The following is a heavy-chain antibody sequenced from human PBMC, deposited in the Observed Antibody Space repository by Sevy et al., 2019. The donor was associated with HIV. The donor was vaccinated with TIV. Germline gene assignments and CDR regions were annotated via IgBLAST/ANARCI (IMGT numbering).Heavy chain of an antibody. Sequence: GESLKISCAASGFTFSGSAMHWVRQASGKGLGWVGRIRSKTNSYATAYAESVKGRLTNSRDDSTNTPYLQMNSLKTEETAVYYCTSPFTYCAFWSGYPTEDYWGQGTLVTVSS. CDR3: TSPFTYCAFWSGYPTEDY. V-gene: IGHV3-73*01. CDR1: GFTFSGSA. D-gene: IGHD3-3*01. CDR2: IRSKTNSYAT. J-gene: IGHJ4*02.